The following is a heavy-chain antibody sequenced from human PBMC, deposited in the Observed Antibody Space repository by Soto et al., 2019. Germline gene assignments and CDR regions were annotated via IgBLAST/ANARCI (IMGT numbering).Heavy chain of an antibody. CDR3: ARRRITMVRGIIIRADYFDS. Sequence: QITLKESGPTLVKPTQTLTLTCTFSGFSLSTSGVGVGWIRQPPGKALEWLALIYWDDDKRYSPSLKRRLTITKDTSKNQVDLTMTNVDPVDTATYYCARRRITMVRGIIIRADYFDSWGQGTLVTVAS. CDR2: IYWDDDK. D-gene: IGHD3-10*01. J-gene: IGHJ4*02. CDR1: GFSLSTSGVG. V-gene: IGHV2-5*02.